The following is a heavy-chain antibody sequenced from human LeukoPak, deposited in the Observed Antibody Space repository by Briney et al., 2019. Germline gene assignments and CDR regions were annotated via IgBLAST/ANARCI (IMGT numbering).Heavy chain of an antibody. V-gene: IGHV3-48*02. CDR2: IRTSSEGANLA. CDR1: GFSFSDYP. CDR3: ATDIRYAFDY. J-gene: IGHJ4*02. Sequence: GGSLRLSCATSGFSFSDYPMNWVRQAPGKGLEWVSNIRTSSEGANLAFYADSVKGRVTFSRDDAKNTLYLHMHSLRDDDTAVYYCATDIRYAFDYWGQGILVTVSS. D-gene: IGHD3-9*01.